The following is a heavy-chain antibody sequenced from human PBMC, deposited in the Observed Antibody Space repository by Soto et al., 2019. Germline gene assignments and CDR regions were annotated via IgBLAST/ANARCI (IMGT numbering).Heavy chain of an antibody. D-gene: IGHD2-2*01. CDR2: ISASGGVT. CDR3: AKTRTRHLGLFDAFDI. Sequence: EVQLEESGGGLVQPGESLRLSCAVSGFIFSRFAMSWVRQAPGKGLEWVSAISASGGVTYYADSVKGRFTISRDNSQNTLYLQMSSLRAEDSAIYYCAKTRTRHLGLFDAFDIWGQKTLVTVSS. V-gene: IGHV3-23*04. J-gene: IGHJ3*02. CDR1: GFIFSRFA.